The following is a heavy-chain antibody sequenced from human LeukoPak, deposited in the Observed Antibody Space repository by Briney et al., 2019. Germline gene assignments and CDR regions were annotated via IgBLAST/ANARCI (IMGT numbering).Heavy chain of an antibody. Sequence: PGGSLRLSCAASGFTFSGHFLDWVRQAPGKGQEWVGRTRNKANSYITEYAASVKGRFTISRDDSKNSLYLQMSSLKTDDTAMYYCASIRGTFGYWGQGTLVTVSS. CDR1: GFTFSGHF. CDR3: ASIRGTFGY. J-gene: IGHJ4*02. V-gene: IGHV3-72*01. CDR2: TRNKANSYIT. D-gene: IGHD1-26*01.